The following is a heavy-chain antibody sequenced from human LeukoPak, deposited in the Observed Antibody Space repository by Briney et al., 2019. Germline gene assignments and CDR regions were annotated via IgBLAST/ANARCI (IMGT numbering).Heavy chain of an antibody. J-gene: IGHJ3*02. CDR3: ARALGDWGAFDI. CDR1: GFTFSSYW. D-gene: IGHD2-21*01. CDR2: ISSSSSYI. Sequence: GGSLRLSCAASGFTFSSYWMSWVRQAPGKGLEWVSSISSSSSYIYYADSVKGRFTISRDNAKNSLYLQMNSLRAEDTAVYYCARALGDWGAFDIWGQGTMVTVSS. V-gene: IGHV3-21*01.